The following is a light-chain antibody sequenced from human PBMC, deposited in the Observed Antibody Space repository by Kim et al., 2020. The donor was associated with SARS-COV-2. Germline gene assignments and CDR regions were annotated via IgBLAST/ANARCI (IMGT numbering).Light chain of an antibody. Sequence: DIQMTQSPSSLSASVGDRITITCRASQSVTTYLNWYQQKPGNAPKLLIYAASRLHSGVPSRFSGSGSGTDFTLTISSLQPEDFAAYYCQQGYNSPPTFGPGTKVDIK. V-gene: IGKV1-39*01. CDR1: QSVTTY. CDR3: QQGYNSPPT. CDR2: AAS. J-gene: IGKJ3*01.